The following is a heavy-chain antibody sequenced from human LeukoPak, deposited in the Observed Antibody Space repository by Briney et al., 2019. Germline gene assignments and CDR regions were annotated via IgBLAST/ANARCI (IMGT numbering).Heavy chain of an antibody. Sequence: SETLSLTCTVSDGSISSGGYYWSWIRQHPGKGLEWIGYIYYSGSTYYNPSLKSRVTISVDTSKNQFSLKLSSVTAADTAVYYCARAQYYYDSSGYYHEYYFDYWGQGTLVSVSS. J-gene: IGHJ4*02. CDR3: ARAQYYYDSSGYYHEYYFDY. D-gene: IGHD3-22*01. CDR1: DGSISSGGYY. V-gene: IGHV4-31*03. CDR2: IYYSGST.